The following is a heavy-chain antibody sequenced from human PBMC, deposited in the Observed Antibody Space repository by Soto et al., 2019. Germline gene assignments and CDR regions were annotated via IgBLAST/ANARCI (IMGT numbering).Heavy chain of an antibody. CDR2: IWYDGSNK. D-gene: IGHD6-13*01. J-gene: IGHJ6*02. V-gene: IGHV3-33*01. Sequence: QVQLVESGGGVVQPGRSLRLSCAASGFTFSSYGMHWVRQAPGKGLEWVAVIWYDGSNKYYADSVKGRFTISRDNSKNTPDLQMNRPGGGGTAGYFCARASGDSRRGRGQRDYYYYGMDVWGQGTTVTVSS. CDR1: GFTFSSYG. CDR3: ARASGDSRRGRGQRDYYYYGMDV.